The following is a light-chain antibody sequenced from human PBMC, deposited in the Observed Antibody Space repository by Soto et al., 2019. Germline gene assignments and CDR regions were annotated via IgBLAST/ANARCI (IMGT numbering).Light chain of an antibody. CDR3: PQRSNNPQA. CDR2: VAS. CDR1: QSVGTY. Sequence: DIQMTQSPSSLSASVGDRVTITCRASQSVGTYLSWYQQKEGKAPKLLINVASTLQSGVPSRFSGSGSGTDFPLALRNPQPEDFSTYYRPQRSNNPQAFGGRTRVEIK. V-gene: IGKV1-39*01. J-gene: IGKJ4*01.